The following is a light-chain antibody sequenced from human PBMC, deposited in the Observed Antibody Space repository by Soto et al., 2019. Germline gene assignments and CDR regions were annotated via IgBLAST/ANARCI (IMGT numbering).Light chain of an antibody. Sequence: DIQMTRAPGTLSSSLGDRVTITCRASQSISSWLAWYQQKPGKAPKLLIYDASSLESGVPSRFSGSGSGTEFTLTISSLQPDDFATYYCQQYNSYSWTFGQGTKVDIK. J-gene: IGKJ1*01. CDR3: QQYNSYSWT. CDR1: QSISSW. CDR2: DAS. V-gene: IGKV1-5*01.